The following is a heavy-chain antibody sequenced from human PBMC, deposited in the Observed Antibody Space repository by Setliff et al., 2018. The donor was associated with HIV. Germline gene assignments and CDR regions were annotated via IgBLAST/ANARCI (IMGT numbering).Heavy chain of an antibody. D-gene: IGHD2-2*01. CDR3: ARRTYCSSTTCFDY. Sequence: GGSLRLSCVASGFTFSSYAMHWVRQAPGKGLEWVAVISSDGNKKYYADSVKGRFTISRDNSKNTVYLQMNSLRAEDTAVYYCARRTYCSSTTCFDYWGQGTLVTVSS. CDR1: GFTFSSYA. J-gene: IGHJ4*02. CDR2: ISSDGNKK. V-gene: IGHV3-30*04.